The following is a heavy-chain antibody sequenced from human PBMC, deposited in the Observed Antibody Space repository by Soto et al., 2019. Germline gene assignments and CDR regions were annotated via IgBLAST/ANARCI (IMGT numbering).Heavy chain of an antibody. Sequence: KTSETLSLTCTVSGGSVSSGSYYWSWIRQPPGKGLEWIGYIYYSGSTNYNPSLKSRVTISVDTSKNQFSLKLRSVTAADTAVYYCARDSSGSFDYWGQVTLVAVCS. CDR3: ARDSSGSFDY. V-gene: IGHV4-61*01. D-gene: IGHD3-22*01. CDR2: IYYSGST. CDR1: GGSVSSGSYY. J-gene: IGHJ4*02.